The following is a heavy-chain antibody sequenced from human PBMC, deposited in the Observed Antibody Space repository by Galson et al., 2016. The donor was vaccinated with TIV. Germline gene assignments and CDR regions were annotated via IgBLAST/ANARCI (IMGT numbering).Heavy chain of an antibody. CDR1: GDSVSSNSAA. V-gene: IGHV6-1*01. CDR3: ARATPSVLGVVMTLDY. D-gene: IGHD3-3*01. CDR2: TYYRSKWYN. J-gene: IGHJ4*02. Sequence: CAISGDSVSSNSAAWNWIRQSPSRGLEWLGGTYYRSKWYNDYALSVKNRITINPDTSKNQVSLQLHSVTPEDTAVYYCARATPSVLGVVMTLDYWGQGTLVTVSS.